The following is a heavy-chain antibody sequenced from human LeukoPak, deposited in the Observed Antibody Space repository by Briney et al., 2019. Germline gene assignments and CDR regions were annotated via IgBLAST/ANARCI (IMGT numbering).Heavy chain of an antibody. CDR2: INHSGST. J-gene: IGHJ6*02. CDR3: AGVVPAAITVSAYGMDV. Sequence: SDTLSLTCAVYGGSFSVYYWSWIPQPPGKGLDWIGEINHSGSTNYNPSLKSRVTISVDTSKNQFSLKLSSVTAADTDVYYCAGVVPAAITVSAYGMDVWGQGTTVTVSS. D-gene: IGHD2-2*01. V-gene: IGHV4-34*01. CDR1: GGSFSVYY.